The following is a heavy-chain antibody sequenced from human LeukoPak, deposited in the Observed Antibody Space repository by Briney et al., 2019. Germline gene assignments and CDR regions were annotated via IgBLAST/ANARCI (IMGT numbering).Heavy chain of an antibody. CDR2: ISSSGSTI. CDR3: ARPNILTGYPIDY. D-gene: IGHD3-9*01. V-gene: IGHV3-11*01. CDR1: GFTFSDYY. Sequence: GGSLRLSCAASGFTFSDYYMSWIRQAPGKGLEWVSYISSSGSTIYYADSVKGRFTISRDNSKNTLYLQMNSLRAEDTAVYYCARPNILTGYPIDYWGQGTLVTVSS. J-gene: IGHJ4*02.